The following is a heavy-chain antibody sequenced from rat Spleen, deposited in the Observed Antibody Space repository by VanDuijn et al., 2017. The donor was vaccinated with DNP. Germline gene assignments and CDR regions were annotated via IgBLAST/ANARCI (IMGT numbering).Heavy chain of an antibody. CDR3: TWNGYNSGY. J-gene: IGHJ2*01. CDR2: IKASSNNYAT. CDR1: GFTFSTAW. Sequence: EVQVLESGGGLVQPGNSLKLSCATSGFTFSTAWMYWYRQFPEKRLEWVARIKASSNNYATDYTESVKGRFTISRDDSKSSIYLQMNDLKEEDTAIYYCTWNGYNSGYWGQGVMVTVSS. V-gene: IGHV6-6*01. D-gene: IGHD1-4*01.